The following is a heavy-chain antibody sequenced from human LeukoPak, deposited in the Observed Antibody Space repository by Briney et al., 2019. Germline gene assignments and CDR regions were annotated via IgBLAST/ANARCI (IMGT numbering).Heavy chain of an antibody. D-gene: IGHD5-18*01. V-gene: IGHV3-30*18. Sequence: PGGSLRLSCAASGFTFSSYGMHWVRQAPGKGLEWVAVISYDGSNKYYADSVKGRFTISRDNSKNTLYLQMDSLRTEDTALYYCGKGRSVQGYSYGPIDYWGQGTLVTVSS. CDR1: GFTFSSYG. CDR3: GKGRSVQGYSYGPIDY. J-gene: IGHJ4*02. CDR2: ISYDGSNK.